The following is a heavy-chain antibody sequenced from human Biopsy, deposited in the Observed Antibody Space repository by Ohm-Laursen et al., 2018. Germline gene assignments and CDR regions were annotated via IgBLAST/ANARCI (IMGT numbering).Heavy chain of an antibody. V-gene: IGHV1-69*13. CDR3: GRAVRNQLLTDP. D-gene: IGHD1-7*01. CDR1: GGAFTNYA. Sequence: EASVKVSCKASGGAFTNYAINWVRQAPGHGLEWMGGIITVSETAGYAERFQGRVTITADVTTTTAYMDLSGLRSEDTATYYCGRAVRNQLLTDPWGQGTLVTVTS. J-gene: IGHJ5*02. CDR2: IITVSETA.